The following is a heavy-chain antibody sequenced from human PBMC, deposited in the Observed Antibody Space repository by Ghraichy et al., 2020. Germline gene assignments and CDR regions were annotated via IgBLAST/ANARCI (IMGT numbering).Heavy chain of an antibody. CDR2: ISWNSGSI. V-gene: IGHV3-9*01. CDR3: AKATVTTRSGGGMDV. D-gene: IGHD4-11*01. CDR1: GFTFHDYG. J-gene: IGHJ6*02. Sequence: LSLTCAASGFTFHDYGMHWVRQAPGKGLEWISGISWNSGSIDYADSVKGRFIVSRDNANTYLYLQMNSLRAEDTALYYCAKATVTTRSGGGMDVWGQGTTVTVSS.